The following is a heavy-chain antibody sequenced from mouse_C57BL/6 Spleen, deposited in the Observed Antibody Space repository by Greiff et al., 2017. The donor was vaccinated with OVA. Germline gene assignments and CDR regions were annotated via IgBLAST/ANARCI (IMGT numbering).Heavy chain of an antibody. Sequence: VQLQQSGPELVKPGASVKISCKASGYTFTDYYMNWVKQSHGKSLEWIGDINPNNGGTSYNQKFKGKATLTVDKSSSTAYMELRSLTSEDSAVYYCASRELGAMDDWGQGTSVTVSS. D-gene: IGHD3-1*01. CDR1: GYTFTDYY. J-gene: IGHJ4*01. V-gene: IGHV1-26*01. CDR3: ASRELGAMDD. CDR2: INPNNGGT.